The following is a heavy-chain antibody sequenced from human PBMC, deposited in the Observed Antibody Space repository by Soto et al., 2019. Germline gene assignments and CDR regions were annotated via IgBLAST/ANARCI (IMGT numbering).Heavy chain of an antibody. V-gene: IGHV3-23*01. D-gene: IGHD4-17*01. J-gene: IGHJ3*02. CDR1: GFTFRNYA. CDR2: LGGSGIVS. Sequence: EVQLLESGGGLVQTGGSLRLSCSASGFTFRNYAMSWIRQAPGKGLQWISTLGGSGIVSHYRDSVKGRFTISRDNAKNTLFLQMSSLTAEDIPTYFWAKDRYGDSSDDLDTWRQRTLVTVSS. CDR3: AKDRYGDSSDDLDT.